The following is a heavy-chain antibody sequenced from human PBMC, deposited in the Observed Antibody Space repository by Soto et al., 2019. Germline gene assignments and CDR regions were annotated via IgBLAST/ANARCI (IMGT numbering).Heavy chain of an antibody. Sequence: KTSETLSLTCSVSGGSMNNNSYYWGWIRQPPGKGLEWIGTIYYTGKTFYNPSLRSRVTISVDTSRNQLSLNLTSLTVADTAVYYCARPRWKDGIKWGRGILVTVSS. D-gene: IGHD1-20*01. CDR1: GGSMNNNSYY. CDR3: ARPRWKDGIK. CDR2: IYYTGKT. V-gene: IGHV4-39*01. J-gene: IGHJ4*02.